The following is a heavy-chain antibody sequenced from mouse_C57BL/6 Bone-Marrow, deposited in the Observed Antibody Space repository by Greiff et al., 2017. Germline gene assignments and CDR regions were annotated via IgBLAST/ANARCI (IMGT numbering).Heavy chain of an antibody. CDR1: GFTFSNYR. CDR2: ITVKSDNYGA. Sequence: VQLVETGGGLVRPGNSLKISCVTSGFTFSNYRMNWLRQPPGKRLEWIAVITVKSDNYGANYAESVKGRLAIDRDDTKSSLYLEVNTLREEGTTTYFWSRAGGAYWGQGTLLTVSA. CDR3: SRAGGAY. V-gene: IGHV13-2*01. J-gene: IGHJ3*01. D-gene: IGHD4-1*01.